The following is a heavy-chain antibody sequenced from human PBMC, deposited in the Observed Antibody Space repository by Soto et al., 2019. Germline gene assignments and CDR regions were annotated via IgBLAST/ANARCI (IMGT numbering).Heavy chain of an antibody. Sequence: QVQLQESGPGLLKPSQSLSLTCTVSGGSISSGGYYWSWIRQHPGKGLEWIGYIYYSGSTYYNPSLKSRVTISIDTSKNQFSLKLSSVTAADTAVYYCARVGCYDGSGYNAFFIWGQGTMVTVSS. CDR2: IYYSGST. CDR1: GGSISSGGYY. D-gene: IGHD3-22*01. V-gene: IGHV4-31*03. J-gene: IGHJ3*02. CDR3: ARVGCYDGSGYNAFFI.